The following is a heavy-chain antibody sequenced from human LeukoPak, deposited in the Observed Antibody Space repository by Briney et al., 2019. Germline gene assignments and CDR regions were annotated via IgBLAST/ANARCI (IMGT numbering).Heavy chain of an antibody. Sequence: PSETLSLTCTVSGGSISSYYWSWIRKPPGKGLEWIGYIYYSGSTTYNPSLKSRVTISVDTSKNQFSLKLSSVTAADTAVYYCARVPQATYYDFWSGPVDAFDIWGQGTMVTVSS. CDR3: ARVPQATYYDFWSGPVDAFDI. CDR1: GGSISSYY. D-gene: IGHD3-3*01. CDR2: IYYSGST. V-gene: IGHV4-59*01. J-gene: IGHJ3*02.